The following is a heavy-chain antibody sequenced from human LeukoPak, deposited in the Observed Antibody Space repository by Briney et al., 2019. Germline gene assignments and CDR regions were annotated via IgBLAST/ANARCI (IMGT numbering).Heavy chain of an antibody. V-gene: IGHV1-8*02. CDR3: ARGKRGSPAARRSPECFQH. CDR1: GDTFTSYY. D-gene: IGHD6-6*01. Sequence: ASVKVSCKASGDTFTSYYMHWVRQAPGQGLEWMGIINPNSGNTGYAQKFQGRVTMTRNTSISTAYMELSSLRSEDTAVYYCARGKRGSPAARRSPECFQHWGQGTLVTVSS. J-gene: IGHJ1*01. CDR2: INPNSGNT.